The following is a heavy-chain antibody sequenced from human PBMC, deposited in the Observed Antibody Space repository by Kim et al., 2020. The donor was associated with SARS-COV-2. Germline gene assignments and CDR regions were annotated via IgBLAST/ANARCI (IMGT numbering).Heavy chain of an antibody. CDR3: ARVPGTSWSGGDWFDP. J-gene: IGHJ5*02. CDR2: ISAYNGNT. V-gene: IGHV1-18*01. Sequence: ASVKVSCKASGYTFTSYGISWVRQAPGQGLEWMGCISAYNGNTNYAQKLQGRVTMTTDTSTSTAYMELRSLRADNAAVYYCARVPGTSWSGGDWFDPWGQGTLVTVSS. CDR1: GYTFTSYG. D-gene: IGHD6-13*01.